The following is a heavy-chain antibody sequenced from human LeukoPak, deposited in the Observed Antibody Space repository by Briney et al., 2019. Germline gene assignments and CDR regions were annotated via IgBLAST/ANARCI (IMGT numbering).Heavy chain of an antibody. V-gene: IGHV1-8*03. CDR1: GYTFSDYD. CDR3: ARGLTIFGVVIDY. CDR2: MNPKSGST. D-gene: IGHD3-3*01. J-gene: IGHJ4*02. Sequence: ASVKVSCKASGYTFSDYDINWVRQATGQGPEWMAWMNPKSGSTGYAQKFQGRVAITMDTSITTAYMELSSLTSEDTAVYYCARGLTIFGVVIDYWGRGTPVTVSS.